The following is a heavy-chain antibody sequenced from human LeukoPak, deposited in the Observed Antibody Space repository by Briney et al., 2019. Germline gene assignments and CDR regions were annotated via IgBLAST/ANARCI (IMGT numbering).Heavy chain of an antibody. Sequence: SETLSLTCAVYGGSFSGFYWGWIRQPPGEGLEWIGEINHSGSTNYNPSLKSRVTISVDTSKNQFSLKLSSVTAADTAVYYCAKRSGVGYYYYMDVWGKGTTVTISS. V-gene: IGHV4-34*01. J-gene: IGHJ6*03. CDR2: INHSGST. CDR1: GGSFSGFY. D-gene: IGHD3-10*01. CDR3: AKRSGVGYYYYMDV.